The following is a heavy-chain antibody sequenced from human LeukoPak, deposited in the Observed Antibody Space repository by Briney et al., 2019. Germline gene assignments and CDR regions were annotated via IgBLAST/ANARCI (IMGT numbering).Heavy chain of an antibody. J-gene: IGHJ2*01. CDR2: ISPADSST. CDR3: ARRALEPGAAGRYFDL. V-gene: IGHV5-51*01. D-gene: IGHD2-8*02. CDR1: GYSFTKYW. Sequence: GESLKISCKGSGYSFTKYWIGWVRHVPGEGLEWMGIISPADSSTRYSPSFQGQVTFSVDKSIDSAYLQWSSLQASDTAMYYCARRALEPGAAGRYFDLWGRGTLVTVSS.